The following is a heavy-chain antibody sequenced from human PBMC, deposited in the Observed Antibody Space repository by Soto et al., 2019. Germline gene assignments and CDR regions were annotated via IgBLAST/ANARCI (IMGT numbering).Heavy chain of an antibody. V-gene: IGHV1-2*02. Sequence: ASVKVSCKASGYTFTGYYMHWVRQAPGQGLEWMGWINPNSGGTNYAQKLQGRVTMTRGTSISTAYMELSRLRSNDTAVYYCARGIPLHYFVVVVAAAQDYYYGMDVWGQGTTVTVSS. D-gene: IGHD2-15*01. CDR1: GYTFTGYY. J-gene: IGHJ6*02. CDR3: ARGIPLHYFVVVVAAAQDYYYGMDV. CDR2: INPNSGGT.